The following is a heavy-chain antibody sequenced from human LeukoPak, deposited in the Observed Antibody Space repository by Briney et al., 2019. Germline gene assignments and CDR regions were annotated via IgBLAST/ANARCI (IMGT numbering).Heavy chain of an antibody. CDR1: GDSVSSNSAA. D-gene: IGHD6-19*01. Sequence: SQTLSLTCDISGDSVSSNSAAWNWIRQSPLRGLEWLGGTYYRSKWYNDYAVSVKSRITINPDTSKNQFSLQLNSVIPEDTAVYYCARANSGCYMSWGQGTLVTVSS. J-gene: IGHJ5*02. CDR3: ARANSGCYMS. V-gene: IGHV6-1*01. CDR2: TYYRSKWYN.